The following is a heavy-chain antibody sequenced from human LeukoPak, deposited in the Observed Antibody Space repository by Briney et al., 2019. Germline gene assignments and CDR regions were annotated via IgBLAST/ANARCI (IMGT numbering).Heavy chain of an antibody. CDR1: GGSISSYY. V-gene: IGHV4-59*08. J-gene: IGHJ4*02. CDR3: ARLASGSYGPLTPFDY. CDR2: IYYSGST. D-gene: IGHD1-26*01. Sequence: SETLSLTCTVSGGSISSYYWSWIRHPPGKGLEWIGEIYYSGSTNYNPSLKSRVTLSVDTSKNQFSLRLSSVTAADTAVYYSARLASGSYGPLTPFDYWGQGTLVTVSS.